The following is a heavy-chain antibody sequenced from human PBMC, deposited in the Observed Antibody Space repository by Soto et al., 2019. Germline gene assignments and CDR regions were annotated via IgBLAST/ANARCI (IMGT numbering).Heavy chain of an antibody. J-gene: IGHJ6*02. Sequence: GESLKISCKGSGYSFTSYWIGWVRQMPGKGLEWMGIIYPGDSDTRYSPSFQGQVTISADKSISTAYLQWSSLKASDTAMYYCASNTGIAAAGTSYYYYYGMDVWGQGTTVTV. V-gene: IGHV5-51*01. CDR1: GYSFTSYW. CDR2: IYPGDSDT. D-gene: IGHD6-13*01. CDR3: ASNTGIAAAGTSYYYYYGMDV.